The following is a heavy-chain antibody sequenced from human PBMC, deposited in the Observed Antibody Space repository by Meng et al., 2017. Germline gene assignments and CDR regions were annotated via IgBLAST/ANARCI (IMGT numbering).Heavy chain of an antibody. Sequence: LQRWGAGLLKPSGTLSLTCAVYGGSFSGYYWSWIRQPPGKGLEWIGEINHSGRTNYNPSLKSRVTISVDTSKNQFSLKLSSVTAADTAVYYCARGRYFDWLSYRYYFDYWGQGTLVTVSS. CDR1: GGSFSGYY. CDR3: ARGRYFDWLSYRYYFDY. J-gene: IGHJ4*02. CDR2: INHSGRT. V-gene: IGHV4-34*01. D-gene: IGHD3-9*01.